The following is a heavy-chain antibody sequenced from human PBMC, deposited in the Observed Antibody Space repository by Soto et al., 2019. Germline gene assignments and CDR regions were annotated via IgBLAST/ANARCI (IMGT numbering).Heavy chain of an antibody. V-gene: IGHV1-3*01. D-gene: IGHD5-12*01. CDR3: ARDPRAFLATSTLAFDI. CDR1: GYTFTSYA. Sequence: ASVKVSCKASGYTFTSYAMHWVRQAPGQRLEWMGWINAGNGNTKYSQKFQGRVTITRDTSASTAYMELSSLRSDDTAVYYCARDPRAFLATSTLAFDIWGQGTMVTVSS. J-gene: IGHJ3*02. CDR2: INAGNGNT.